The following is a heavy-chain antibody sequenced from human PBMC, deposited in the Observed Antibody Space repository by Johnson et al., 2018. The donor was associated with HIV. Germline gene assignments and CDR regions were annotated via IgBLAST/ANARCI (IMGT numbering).Heavy chain of an antibody. V-gene: IGHV3-20*04. CDR3: ARADRDSGTYHDAFDI. Sequence: VQLVESGGVLVQPGGSLRLSCAASGFTFGDYGMSWVRQVPGKGLEWVSGINWNGGSTGYADSVKGRFPISRDNAKNSLYLQMNSLTVEDTALYYCARADRDSGTYHDAFDIWGQGTMVTVSS. D-gene: IGHD1-26*01. J-gene: IGHJ3*02. CDR1: GFTFGDYG. CDR2: INWNGGST.